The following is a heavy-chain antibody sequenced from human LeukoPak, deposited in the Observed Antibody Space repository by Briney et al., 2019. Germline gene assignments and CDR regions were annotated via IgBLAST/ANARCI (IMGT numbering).Heavy chain of an antibody. Sequence: GGSLRLSCAASGFTFSSYSMNWVRRAPGKGPEWVSSISSSSSYIYYADSVKGRFTISRDNAKNSLYLQMNSLRAEDTAVYYCARYYYDSSGYYDWGQGTLVTVSS. D-gene: IGHD3-22*01. CDR3: ARYYYDSSGYYD. V-gene: IGHV3-21*01. J-gene: IGHJ4*02. CDR2: ISSSSSYI. CDR1: GFTFSSYS.